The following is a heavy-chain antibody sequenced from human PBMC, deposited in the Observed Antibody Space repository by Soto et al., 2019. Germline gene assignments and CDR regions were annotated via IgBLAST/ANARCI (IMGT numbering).Heavy chain of an antibody. CDR2: ISAYNGNT. V-gene: IGHV1-18*01. CDR3: ARRSVLVPAHVSGMDV. J-gene: IGHJ6*02. CDR1: GYTFTSYG. Sequence: QVQLVQSGAEVKKPGASVKVSCKASGYTFTSYGISWVRQAPGQGLEWMGWISAYNGNTNYAQKLQGRVTMTTDTSTSTAYMVLRSLRSDDTAVYYCARRSVLVPAHVSGMDVWGQGTTVTVSS. D-gene: IGHD2-2*01.